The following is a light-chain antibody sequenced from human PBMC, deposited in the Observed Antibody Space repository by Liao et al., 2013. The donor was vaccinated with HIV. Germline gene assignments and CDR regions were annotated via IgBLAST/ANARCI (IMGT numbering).Light chain of an antibody. V-gene: IGLV3-25*03. Sequence: SYELTQPPSVSVSPGQTASITCSGDKLGDKYAYWYQQKPGQAPVLVIYKDSERPSGIPERFSGSSSGTTVTLTISGVQAEDEADYYCQAWDSSTAGVFGGGTKLTVL. CDR1: KLGDKY. J-gene: IGLJ2*01. CDR2: KDS. CDR3: QAWDSSTAGV.